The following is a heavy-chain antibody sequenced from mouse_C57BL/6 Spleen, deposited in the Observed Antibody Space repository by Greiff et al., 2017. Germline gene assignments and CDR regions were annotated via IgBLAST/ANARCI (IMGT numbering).Heavy chain of an antibody. D-gene: IGHD2-4*01. J-gene: IGHJ3*01. CDR1: GFSLTSYG. CDR2: IWSDGST. V-gene: IGHV2-6-1*01. CDR3: ARHEDDYNWFAY. Sequence: QVQLKQSGPGLVAPSQSLSITCTVSGFSLTSYGVHWVRQPPGKGLAWLVVIWSDGSTTYNSALKSRLSISKDKSKSQVFLKMNRLQTDDTAMYYCARHEDDYNWFAYWGQGTLVTVSA.